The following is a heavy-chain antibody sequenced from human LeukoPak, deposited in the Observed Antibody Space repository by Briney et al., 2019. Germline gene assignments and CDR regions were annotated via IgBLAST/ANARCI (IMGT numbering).Heavy chain of an antibody. Sequence: ASVEVSCKVSGYTLTELSMHWVRQAPGKGLEWMGGFDPEDGETIYAQKFQGRVTMTEDTSTDTAYMELSSLRSEDTAVYYCATALGYSYGYFDYWGQGTLVTVSS. CDR2: FDPEDGET. J-gene: IGHJ4*02. CDR1: GYTLTELS. V-gene: IGHV1-24*01. CDR3: ATALGYSYGYFDY. D-gene: IGHD5-18*01.